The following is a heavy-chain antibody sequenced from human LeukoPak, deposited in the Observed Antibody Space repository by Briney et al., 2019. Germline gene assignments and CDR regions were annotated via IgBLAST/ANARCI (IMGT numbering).Heavy chain of an antibody. J-gene: IGHJ4*02. Sequence: PGGSLRLSCAASGFAFSSYWMSWVRQAPGKGLKWVANIKQDGSEKYYVDSVKGRFTISRDNAKNSLYLQMNSLRAEDTAVYYCARDPGHYGEGDFDYWGQGTLVTVSS. V-gene: IGHV3-7*01. CDR3: ARDPGHYGEGDFDY. CDR2: IKQDGSEK. CDR1: GFAFSSYW. D-gene: IGHD4-17*01.